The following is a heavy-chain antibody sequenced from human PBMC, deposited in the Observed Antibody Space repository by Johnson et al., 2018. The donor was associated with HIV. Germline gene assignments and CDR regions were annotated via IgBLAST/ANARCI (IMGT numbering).Heavy chain of an antibody. CDR2: IRFDGSNK. CDR1: GFTFSTYA. J-gene: IGHJ3*02. D-gene: IGHD1-26*01. CDR3: AREGNSGSYLENNAFDI. Sequence: QMLLVESGGGVVRPGESLRLSCAASGFTFSTYAMHWVRQAPGKGLEWVSFIRFDGSNKYYADSVKGRFTISRDNSKNTLYLQMNSLKAEDTALYYCAREGNSGSYLENNAFDIWGQGTTVTVSS. V-gene: IGHV3-30*02.